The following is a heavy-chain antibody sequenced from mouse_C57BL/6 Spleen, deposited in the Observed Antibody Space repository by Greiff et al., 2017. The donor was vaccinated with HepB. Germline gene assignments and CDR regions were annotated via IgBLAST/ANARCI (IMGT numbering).Heavy chain of an antibody. CDR2: IDPSDSYT. V-gene: IGHV1-59*01. CDR1: GYTFTSYW. D-gene: IGHD4-1*01. CDR3: ARGELGRGYFDY. J-gene: IGHJ2*01. Sequence: VQLQHPGAELVRPGTSVKLSCKASGYTFTSYWMHWVKQRPGQGLEWIGVIDPSDSYTNYNQKFKGKATLTVDTSSSTAYMQLSSLTSEDSAVYYCARGELGRGYFDYWGQGTTLTVSS.